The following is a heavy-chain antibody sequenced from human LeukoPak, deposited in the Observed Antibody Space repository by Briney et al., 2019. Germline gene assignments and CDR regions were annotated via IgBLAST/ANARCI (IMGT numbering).Heavy chain of an antibody. J-gene: IGHJ4*02. V-gene: IGHV3-74*03. CDR1: GFTFSSYW. CDR3: ARGLFGLDF. Sequence: GGSLRLSCAASGFTFSSYWMHWVRQAPGKGLVWVSRINNDGSDTVYAASVKGRFTFSRDNAKNTLFLQMDSLRDEDTAVYYCARGLFGLDFWGPGALVTVSS. CDR2: INNDGSDT. D-gene: IGHD3/OR15-3a*01.